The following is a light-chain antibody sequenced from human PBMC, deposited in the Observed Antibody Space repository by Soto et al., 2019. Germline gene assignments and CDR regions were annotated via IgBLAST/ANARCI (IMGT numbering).Light chain of an antibody. V-gene: IGKV1-5*01. CDR3: QQHHRSSIT. Sequence: DIQMTQSPSTLSASVGDRVTITCRASQSLNNYLAWYQQTPGKAPKLLIYDASTLERGVPSRFSGTGSGTEFTLTISSLHPDDFATYYCQQHHRSSITFGQGTRLEIK. J-gene: IGKJ5*01. CDR2: DAS. CDR1: QSLNNY.